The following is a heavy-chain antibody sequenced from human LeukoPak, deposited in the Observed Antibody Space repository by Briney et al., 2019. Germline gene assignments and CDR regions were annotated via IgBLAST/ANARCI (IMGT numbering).Heavy chain of an antibody. CDR2: ISYDGSNK. D-gene: IGHD6-19*01. J-gene: IGHJ4*02. CDR3: ARDIVAGTVDY. CDR1: GFTFSSYA. Sequence: GGSLRLSCAASGFTFSSYAMHWVRQAPGKGLEWVAVISYDGSNKYYADSVKGRFTISRDNSKNTLYLQMNSLRAEDTAVYYCARDIVAGTVDYWGQGTLVTVSS. V-gene: IGHV3-30*04.